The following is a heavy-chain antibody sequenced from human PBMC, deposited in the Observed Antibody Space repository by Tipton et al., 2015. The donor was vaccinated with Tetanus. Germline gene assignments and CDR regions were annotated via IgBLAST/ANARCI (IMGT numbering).Heavy chain of an antibody. CDR3: ARGVWFGPGPKYYFDY. CDR1: GGSISSGGYY. V-gene: IGHV4-31*03. D-gene: IGHD3-10*01. Sequence: TLSLTCTVSGGSISSGGYYWSWIRQHPGKGLEWIGYIYYSGSANYNPSLKSRVTMSVDTSKNQFSLKLSSVTAADTAVYYCARGVWFGPGPKYYFDYWGQGTLVTVSS. CDR2: IYYSGSA. J-gene: IGHJ4*02.